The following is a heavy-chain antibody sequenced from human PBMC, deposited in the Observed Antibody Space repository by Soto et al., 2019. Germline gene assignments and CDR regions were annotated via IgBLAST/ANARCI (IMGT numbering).Heavy chain of an antibody. CDR3: ARQRDYYDSSGYQRYFDL. V-gene: IGHV1-69*06. Sequence: ASVNVYWKASGGTFSSYSISWVRQAPGQGLEWMGGIIPIFGTANYAQKFQGRVTITADKSTSTAYMELSSLRSEDTAVYYCARQRDYYDSSGYQRYFDLWGRGTLVTVSS. D-gene: IGHD3-22*01. J-gene: IGHJ2*01. CDR1: GGTFSSYS. CDR2: IIPIFGTA.